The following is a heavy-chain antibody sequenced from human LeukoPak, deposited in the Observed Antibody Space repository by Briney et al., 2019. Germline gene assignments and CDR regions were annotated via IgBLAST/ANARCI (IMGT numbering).Heavy chain of an antibody. CDR2: ISYDGSNK. CDR1: GFTFDDYG. D-gene: IGHD3-9*01. Sequence: GGSLRLSCAASGFTFDDYGMSWVRQAPGKGLEWVAVISYDGSNKYYADSVKGRFTISRDNSKNTLYLQMNSLRAEDTAVYYCARAVRYFASLDYWGQGTLVTVSS. V-gene: IGHV3-30*03. J-gene: IGHJ4*02. CDR3: ARAVRYFASLDY.